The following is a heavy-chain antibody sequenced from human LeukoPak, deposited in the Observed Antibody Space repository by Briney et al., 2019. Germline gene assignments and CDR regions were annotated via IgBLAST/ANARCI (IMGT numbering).Heavy chain of an antibody. CDR3: ARVNSALVVSSEGSWAGSLGFDH. V-gene: IGHV3-21*06. Sequence: GGSLRLSCAASGIPFSNYTLTWVRPAPGKGLVWVSSISGSSRYIHYSDSVRGRFSISRDNAKNSVYLQMDSLTADDTAVYYCARVNSALVVSSEGSWAGSLGFDHWGQGTLVIVSS. CDR1: GIPFSNYT. CDR2: ISGSSRYI. J-gene: IGHJ4*02. D-gene: IGHD3-22*01.